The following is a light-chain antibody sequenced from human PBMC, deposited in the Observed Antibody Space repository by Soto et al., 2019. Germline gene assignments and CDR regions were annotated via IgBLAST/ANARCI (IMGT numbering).Light chain of an antibody. Sequence: EIVMTHSPTTLSVSPGERATLSCWASQSVSSNLAWYQQKPGQGPRLLIYGASTRATGIPARFSGSGSETEFTLTISSLQSEDFAVYYCQQYNNWPRTFGQGTKVDIK. V-gene: IGKV3-15*01. CDR3: QQYNNWPRT. CDR2: GAS. CDR1: QSVSSN. J-gene: IGKJ1*01.